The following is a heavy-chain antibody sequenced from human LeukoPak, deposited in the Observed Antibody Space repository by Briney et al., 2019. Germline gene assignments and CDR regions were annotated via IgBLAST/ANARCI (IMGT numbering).Heavy chain of an antibody. V-gene: IGHV3-48*03. D-gene: IGHD2-15*01. CDR2: ITSSGRTR. CDR1: GFAVNSNY. CDR3: ARESPHCSGVSCFFDY. Sequence: GGSLRLSCAASGFAVNSNYMNWVRQAPGKGLEWVSYITSSGRTRYYADSVKGRFTLSRDNAKNSLHLQMNSLRAEDTAIYYCARESPHCSGVSCFFDYWGQGTLVTVSS. J-gene: IGHJ4*02.